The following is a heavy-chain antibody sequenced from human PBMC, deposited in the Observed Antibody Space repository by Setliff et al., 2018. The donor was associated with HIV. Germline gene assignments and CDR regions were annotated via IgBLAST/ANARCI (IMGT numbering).Heavy chain of an antibody. CDR1: GNSISSSRQY. CDR3: ARHTSLDGGFDY. CDR2: IYYSGST. J-gene: IGHJ4*02. Sequence: LSLTCTVSGNSISSSRQYWGWIRQPPGKGLEWIGTIYYSGSTYYNPSLKSRATISVDTSKNQVSLKLSSVTAADTAVYYCARHTSLDGGFDYWGQGTLVTVSS. V-gene: IGHV4-39*01.